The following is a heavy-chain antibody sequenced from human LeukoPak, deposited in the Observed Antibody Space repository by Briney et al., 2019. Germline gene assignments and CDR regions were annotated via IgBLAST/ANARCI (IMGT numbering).Heavy chain of an antibody. CDR3: ARVNLHYDFWSGNEKAFDI. CDR2: IKQDGSEK. D-gene: IGHD3-3*01. CDR1: GFTFSSYW. Sequence: GGSLRLSCGASGFTFSSYWMSWVHQAPGKGLEWVANIKQDGSEKYYVDSVKGRFTISRDNAKNSLYLQMNSLRAEDTAVYYCARVNLHYDFWSGNEKAFDIWGQGTMVTVSS. V-gene: IGHV3-7*01. J-gene: IGHJ3*02.